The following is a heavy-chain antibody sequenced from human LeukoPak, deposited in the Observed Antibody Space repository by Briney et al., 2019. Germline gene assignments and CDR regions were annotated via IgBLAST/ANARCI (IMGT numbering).Heavy chain of an antibody. J-gene: IGHJ4*02. D-gene: IGHD1-26*01. CDR2: ISSSGGAT. V-gene: IGHV3-64D*09. Sequence: GGSLRLSCSASGFTFSNYAMHWVRQAPGKGLEYVSAISSSGGATYFADSVKGRFTISRDNSKNTLYLQVSSLRAEDMAVYYCVVHSGSRYFDYWGQGTLVTVSS. CDR1: GFTFSNYA. CDR3: VVHSGSRYFDY.